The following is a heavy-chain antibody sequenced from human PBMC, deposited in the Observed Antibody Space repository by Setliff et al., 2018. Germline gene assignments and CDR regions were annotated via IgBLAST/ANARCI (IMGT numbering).Heavy chain of an antibody. Sequence: SETLSLTCTVFGGSMSSSGYYWAWIRQAPGKGLEWIGHVYYSGAANYNPSLKSRVTVSVDTSKNQFSLRLISVTAADTAGYYCARGGTFRYFDYWGQGTPVTVSS. CDR3: ARGGTFRYFDY. V-gene: IGHV4-61*05. CDR1: GGSMSSSGYY. CDR2: VYYSGAA. J-gene: IGHJ4*02. D-gene: IGHD2-15*01.